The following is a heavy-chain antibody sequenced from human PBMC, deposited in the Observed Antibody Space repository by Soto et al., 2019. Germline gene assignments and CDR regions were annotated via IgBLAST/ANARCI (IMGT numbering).Heavy chain of an antibody. CDR2: IFYSGST. Sequence: PSETLSLTCTVSGGSISSSIYYWGWIRQPPGKGLEWIGSIFYSGSTYYNPSLESRVTISVDRSKNQLSLKLSSVTAADTAVYYCARVPGPWGQGTLVTVSS. V-gene: IGHV4-39*07. CDR3: ARVPGP. J-gene: IGHJ5*02. CDR1: GGSISSSIYY.